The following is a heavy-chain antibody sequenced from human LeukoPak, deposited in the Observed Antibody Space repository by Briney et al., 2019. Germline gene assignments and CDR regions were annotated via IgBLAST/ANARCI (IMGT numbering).Heavy chain of an antibody. V-gene: IGHV3-9*01. CDR2: ISWNSGSI. J-gene: IGHJ4*02. CDR1: GCTFDDYA. D-gene: IGHD3-3*01. CDR3: AKDMAGGSGYYPDC. Sequence: GGSLRLSCAGSGCTFDDYAMHWVRQAPGKGLEWVSGISWNSGSIGYADSVKGRFTISRDNAKNSLYLQMNSLRAEDTALYYCAKDMAGGSGYYPDCWGQGTLVTVSS.